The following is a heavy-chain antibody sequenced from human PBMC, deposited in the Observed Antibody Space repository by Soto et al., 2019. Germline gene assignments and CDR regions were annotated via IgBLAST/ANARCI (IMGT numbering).Heavy chain of an antibody. J-gene: IGHJ6*02. V-gene: IGHV1-8*01. CDR2: MNPNSGNT. Sequence: ASVKVSCKASGGTFTSYDINWVRQATGQGLEWMGWMNPNSGNTGYAQKFQGRVTMTRNTSISTAYMELSSLRSEDTAVYYCARVRGDTYYYGSGSGYYYYGMDVWGQGTTVTVSS. D-gene: IGHD3-10*01. CDR3: ARVRGDTYYYGSGSGYYYYGMDV. CDR1: GGTFTSYD.